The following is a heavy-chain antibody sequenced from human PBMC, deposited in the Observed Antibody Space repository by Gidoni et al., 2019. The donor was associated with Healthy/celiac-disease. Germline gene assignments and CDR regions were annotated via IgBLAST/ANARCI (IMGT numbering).Heavy chain of an antibody. CDR2: ISYDGSNK. CDR3: AKGLSHDSPH. V-gene: IGHV3-30*18. CDR1: GFTFISYG. D-gene: IGHD3-22*01. J-gene: IGHJ4*02. Sequence: QVQLVESGGGVVQPGRSLRLSCAASGFTFISYGMHWVRQAPGKGLEWVAVISYDGSNKYYADSVKGRFTISRDNSKNTLYLQMNSLRAEDTAVYYCAKGLSHDSPHWGQGTLVTVSS.